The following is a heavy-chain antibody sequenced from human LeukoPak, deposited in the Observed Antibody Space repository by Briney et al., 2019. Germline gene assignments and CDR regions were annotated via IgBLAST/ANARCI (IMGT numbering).Heavy chain of an antibody. CDR2: ISWNSGSI. CDR3: AKDLMYYGSGSYFDY. Sequence: PGGSLRLSCAASGFTFDDYAMHWVRQAPGKGLEWVSGISWNSGSIGYADSVKGRFTISRDNAKNSLYLQMNSLRAEDTALYYCAKDLMYYGSGSYFDYWGQGTLVTVSS. D-gene: IGHD3-10*01. CDR1: GFTFDDYA. V-gene: IGHV3-9*01. J-gene: IGHJ4*02.